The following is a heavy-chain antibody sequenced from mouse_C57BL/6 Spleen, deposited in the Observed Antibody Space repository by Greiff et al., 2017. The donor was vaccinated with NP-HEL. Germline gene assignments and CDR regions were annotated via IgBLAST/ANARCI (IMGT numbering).Heavy chain of an antibody. J-gene: IGHJ2*01. V-gene: IGHV5-4*01. Sequence: EVQVVESWGGLVKPGGSLKLSCAASGFTFSSYAMSWVRPTPEKRLEWVATISDGGSYTYYPDNVKGRFTISRDNAKNNLYLQMSHLKSEDTAMYYCARDPDDGYYFDYWGQGTTLTVSS. CDR3: ARDPDDGYYFDY. CDR2: ISDGGSYT. D-gene: IGHD2-3*01. CDR1: GFTFSSYA.